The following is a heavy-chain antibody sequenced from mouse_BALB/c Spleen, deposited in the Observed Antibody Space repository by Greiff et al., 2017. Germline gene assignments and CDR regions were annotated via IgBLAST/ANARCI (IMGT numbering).Heavy chain of an antibody. Sequence: EVKVVESGGGLVKPGGSLKLSCAASGFTFSSYAMSWVRQTPEKRLEWVASISSGGSTYYPDSVKGRFTISRDNARNILYLQMSSLRSEDTAMYYCARVFDGYYGDYYAMDYWGQGTSVTVSS. J-gene: IGHJ4*01. V-gene: IGHV5-6-5*01. CDR2: ISSGGST. CDR3: ARVFDGYYGDYYAMDY. CDR1: GFTFSSYA. D-gene: IGHD2-3*01.